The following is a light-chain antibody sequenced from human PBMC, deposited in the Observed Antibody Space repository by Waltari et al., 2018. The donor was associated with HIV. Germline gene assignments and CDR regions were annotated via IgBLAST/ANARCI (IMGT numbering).Light chain of an antibody. J-gene: IGLJ3*02. Sequence: QSVLTQPPSVSAAPGPTVTTSCSGSRSATGSYSVSWSQQFPGTAPRRLIFDTYKRPSWIPDRFSASKSGTSATLDSTGLQTGDEADYYCATWDNSLSIGVFGGGTKLTVL. CDR3: ATWDNSLSIGV. CDR2: DTY. CDR1: RSATGSYS. V-gene: IGLV1-51*01.